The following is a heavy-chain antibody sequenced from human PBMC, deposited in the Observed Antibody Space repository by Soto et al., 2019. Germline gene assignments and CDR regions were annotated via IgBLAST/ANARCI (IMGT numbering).Heavy chain of an antibody. V-gene: IGHV4-59*12. D-gene: IGHD3-10*01. Sequence: SETLSLTCTVSGGSISSYYWSWIRQPPGKGLEWIGYIYYSGSTNYNPSLKTRVTTSVMSNNRFSLEMSSVTAADTAVYYCARGLSSASPYSGGWYYFDSWGQGTTVTVSS. CDR3: ARGLSSASPYSGGWYYFDS. J-gene: IGHJ4*02. CDR1: GGSISSYY. CDR2: IYYSGST.